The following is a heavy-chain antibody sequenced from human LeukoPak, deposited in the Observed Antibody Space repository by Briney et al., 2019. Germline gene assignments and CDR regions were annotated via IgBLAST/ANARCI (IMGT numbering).Heavy chain of an antibody. CDR3: VREYTYGRFDY. V-gene: IGHV6-1*01. Sequence: SQTLSLTCAISGDSLSSNNAAWNWFRQSPSRGLEWLGRTYYRSKWSSDYAVSVKSRITINPDTSKNQFSLQLNSVIPEDTAVYYCVREYTYGRFDYWGQGTLVTVSS. J-gene: IGHJ4*02. CDR1: GDSLSSNNAA. CDR2: TYYRSKWSS. D-gene: IGHD5-18*01.